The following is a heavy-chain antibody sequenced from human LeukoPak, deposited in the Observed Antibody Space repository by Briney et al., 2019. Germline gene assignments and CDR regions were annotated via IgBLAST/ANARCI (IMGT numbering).Heavy chain of an antibody. V-gene: IGHV1-24*01. Sequence: GASVKVSCKVSGYTLTELSMHWVRQAPGKGLEWMGGFDPEDGETIYAQKFQGRVTMTEDTSTDTAYMELSSLRSEDTAVYYCARVEAYCGGDCSNPDYWGQGTLVTVSS. J-gene: IGHJ4*02. CDR3: ARVEAYCGGDCSNPDY. CDR2: FDPEDGET. D-gene: IGHD2-21*02. CDR1: GYTLTELS.